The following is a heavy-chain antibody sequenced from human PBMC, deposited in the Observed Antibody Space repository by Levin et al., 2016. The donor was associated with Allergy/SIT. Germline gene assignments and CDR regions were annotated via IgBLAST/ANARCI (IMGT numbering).Heavy chain of an antibody. CDR2: IIPILGIA. J-gene: IGHJ6*02. V-gene: IGHV1-69*02. CDR3: ARCPDIVVVPAAMNYYYGMDV. Sequence: WVRQAPGQGLEWMGRIIPILGIANYAQKFQGRVTITADKSTSTAYMELSSLRSEDTAVYYCARCPDIVVVPAAMNYYYGMDVWGQGTTVTVSS. D-gene: IGHD2-2*01.